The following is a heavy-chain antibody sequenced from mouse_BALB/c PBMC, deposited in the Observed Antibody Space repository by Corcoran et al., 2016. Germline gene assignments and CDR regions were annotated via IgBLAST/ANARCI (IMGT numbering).Heavy chain of an antibody. V-gene: IGHV1S136*01. D-gene: IGHD1-2*01. CDR3: AREGITTATGCAY. Sequence: EVQLQQSGPELVKPGASVKMSCKASGYTFTSYVMHWVKQKPGQGLEWIGYINPYNDGTKYNEKFKGKATLTSDKSSSTAYMELSSLTSEDSAVYYCAREGITTATGCAYGGQGTLVTVSA. CDR1: GYTFTSYV. CDR2: INPYNDGT. J-gene: IGHJ3*01.